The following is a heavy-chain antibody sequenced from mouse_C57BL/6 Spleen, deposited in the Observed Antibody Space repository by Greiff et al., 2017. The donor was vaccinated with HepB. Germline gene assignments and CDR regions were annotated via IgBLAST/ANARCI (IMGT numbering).Heavy chain of an antibody. D-gene: IGHD1-1*01. V-gene: IGHV3-6*01. CDR3: ARRGGSSHWYVDV. CDR1: GYSITSGYY. Sequence: EVQLQQSGPGLVKPSQSLSLTCSVTGYSITSGYYWNWIRQFPGNKLEWMGYISYDGSNNYNPSLKNRISITRETSKNQFFLKLNSVTTEDTATYYCARRGGSSHWYVDVWGTGTTVTVSS. J-gene: IGHJ1*03. CDR2: ISYDGSN.